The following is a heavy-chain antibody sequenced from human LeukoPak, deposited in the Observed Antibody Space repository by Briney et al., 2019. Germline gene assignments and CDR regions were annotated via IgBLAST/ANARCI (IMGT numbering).Heavy chain of an antibody. CDR3: ARGLQENLAWLTAFSAFDI. CDR1: GYTFTGYY. D-gene: IGHD6-19*01. V-gene: IGHV1-18*04. J-gene: IGHJ3*02. Sequence: ASVKVSCNASGYTFTGYYMRWVRQAPGQGLEWMGWISAYNGNTNYAQKVQGRVTMTTDTSTSTAYMELRSLRSDDTAVYYCARGLQENLAWLTAFSAFDIWGQGTMVTVSS. CDR2: ISAYNGNT.